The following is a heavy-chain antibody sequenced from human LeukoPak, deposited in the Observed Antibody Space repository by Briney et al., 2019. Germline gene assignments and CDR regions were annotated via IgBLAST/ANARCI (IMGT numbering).Heavy chain of an antibody. CDR2: ISAYNGNT. Sequence: ASVKVSCKASGYTFTRYGISWVRQAPGQGLEWMGWISAYNGNTNYAQKLQGRVTMTTDTSTSTAHMELRSLRSDDTAVYYCTRAQIRYFGLSDAFDIWGQGKMVTVSS. CDR1: GYTFTRYG. D-gene: IGHD3-9*01. CDR3: TRAQIRYFGLSDAFDI. J-gene: IGHJ3*02. V-gene: IGHV1-18*04.